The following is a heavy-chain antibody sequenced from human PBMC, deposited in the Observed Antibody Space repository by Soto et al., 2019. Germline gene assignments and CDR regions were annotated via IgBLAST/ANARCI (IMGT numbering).Heavy chain of an antibody. CDR2: IIPIFGTA. Sequence: GALVKVSCKASGGTFSSYAISWVRQAPGQGLEWMGGIIPIFGTANYAQKFQGRVTITADESTSTAYMELSSLRSEDTAVYYCARGHRPTTIFGVVPRYYYGMDVWGQGTTVTVSS. V-gene: IGHV1-69*13. CDR3: ARGHRPTTIFGVVPRYYYGMDV. CDR1: GGTFSSYA. J-gene: IGHJ6*02. D-gene: IGHD3-3*01.